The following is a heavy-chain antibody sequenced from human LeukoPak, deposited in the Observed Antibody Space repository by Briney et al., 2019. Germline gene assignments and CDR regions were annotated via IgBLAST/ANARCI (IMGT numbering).Heavy chain of an antibody. V-gene: IGHV3-23*01. D-gene: IGHD6-19*01. CDR1: GFPFSSYA. CDR3: AKDSSGGWYYFDY. J-gene: IGHJ4*02. CDR2: ISGSGGST. Sequence: GGSLRLSCAASGFPFSSYAMSWVRQAPGKGLEWVSAISGSGGSTYYADSVKGRFTISRDNSKNTLYLQMNSLCAEDTAVYYCAKDSSGGWYYFDYWGQGTLVTVSS.